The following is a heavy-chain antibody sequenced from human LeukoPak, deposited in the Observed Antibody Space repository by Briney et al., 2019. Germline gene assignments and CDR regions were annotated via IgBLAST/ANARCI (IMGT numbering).Heavy chain of an antibody. CDR1: GGSISSYH. CDR3: ARHRVVYGGNFDY. D-gene: IGHD4-23*01. CDR2: ISYSGST. V-gene: IGHV4-59*08. J-gene: IGHJ4*02. Sequence: RPSETLSLTCTVSGGSISSYHWSWIRQPPGKGLEWIGYISYSGSTSYNPSLKSRATISEDTSKNQFSLKLSSVTAADTAVYYCARHRVVYGGNFDYRGQGTLVTVSS.